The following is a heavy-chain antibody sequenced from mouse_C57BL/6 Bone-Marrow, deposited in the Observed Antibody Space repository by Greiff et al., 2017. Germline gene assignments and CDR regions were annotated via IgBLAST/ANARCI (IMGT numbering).Heavy chain of an antibody. Sequence: VQLQQSGPELVRPGASVKISCKAPGYTFTSHWMQWVRQRPGQGLEWIGEIFPGRGSTYYNEKFKGKATLTVDTSSSTAYMQLSSLTSEDSAVYFCAKGDYGSSYDYAMDYWGQGTSVTVSS. CDR1: GYTFTSHW. D-gene: IGHD1-1*01. CDR3: AKGDYGSSYDYAMDY. V-gene: IGHV1-56*01. CDR2: IFPGRGST. J-gene: IGHJ4*01.